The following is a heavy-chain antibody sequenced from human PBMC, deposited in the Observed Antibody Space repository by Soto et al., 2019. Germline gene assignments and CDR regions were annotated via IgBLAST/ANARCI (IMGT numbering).Heavy chain of an antibody. V-gene: IGHV4-34*01. CDR1: GGSFSGYY. CDR2: INHSGST. Sequence: SDTLSLTCAVSGGSFSGYYWSWIRQPPGKGLEWIGEINHSGSTNYNPSLKSRVTISVDTSKNQFSLKLSSVTAADTAVYYCARGSRIAVAGNYFDYWGQGTLVTVSS. D-gene: IGHD6-19*01. CDR3: ARGSRIAVAGNYFDY. J-gene: IGHJ4*02.